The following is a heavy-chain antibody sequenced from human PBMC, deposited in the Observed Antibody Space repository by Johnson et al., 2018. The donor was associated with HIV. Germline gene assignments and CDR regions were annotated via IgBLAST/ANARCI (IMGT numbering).Heavy chain of an antibody. CDR3: ARDRERYNWNLGAFDI. D-gene: IGHD1-20*01. J-gene: IGHJ3*02. Sequence: QVQLVESGGNVVQPGRSLRLSCAASGFTFSNYGMHWVRQAPGKGLEWVAFTAHDESITHYADSVKGRFTMSRDNSKSTLNLQMNSLRAEDTAVYYCARDRERYNWNLGAFDIWGQGTMVTVSS. CDR1: GFTFSNYG. CDR2: TAHDESIT. V-gene: IGHV3-30*03.